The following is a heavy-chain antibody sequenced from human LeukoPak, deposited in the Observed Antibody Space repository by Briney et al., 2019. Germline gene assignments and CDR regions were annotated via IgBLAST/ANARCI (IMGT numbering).Heavy chain of an antibody. CDR3: ARAAPGYTVRFDY. Sequence: PSETLSLTCTVSGGSISIYYWSWIRQPPGKGLERLGYTYNSGSTLYNPSLKSRVTISVDTSKNQFSLKLSSVTAADTAVYYCARAAPGYTVRFDYWGQGTLVTVSS. CDR1: GGSISIYY. V-gene: IGHV4-59*12. J-gene: IGHJ4*02. D-gene: IGHD6-13*01. CDR2: TYNSGST.